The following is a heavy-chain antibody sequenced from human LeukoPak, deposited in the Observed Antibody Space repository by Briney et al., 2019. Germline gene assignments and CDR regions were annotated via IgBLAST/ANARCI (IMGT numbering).Heavy chain of an antibody. V-gene: IGHV3-23*01. J-gene: IGHJ4*02. D-gene: IGHD2-15*01. Sequence: GGSLRLSCAASGFTFSSYAMSWVRQAPGKGLEWVSTISGSGGSGSTYYADSVKGRFTISRDNSKNTLYLQMNSLRVEDTAVYYCAKSGLNRFDYWGQGTLVTVSS. CDR1: GFTFSSYA. CDR3: AKSGLNRFDY. CDR2: ISGSGGSGST.